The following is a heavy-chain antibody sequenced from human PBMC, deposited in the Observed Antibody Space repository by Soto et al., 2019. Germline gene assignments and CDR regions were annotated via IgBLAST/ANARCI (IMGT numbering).Heavy chain of an antibody. CDR2: IYYSGST. Sequence: SETLSLTCTVSGGSISSYYWSWIRQPPGKGLEWIGYIYYSGSTNYNPSLKSRVTISVDTSKNQFSLKLSSVTAADTAVYYCARVRDTYGSGSVGYYMDGWGKGTTVTVSS. V-gene: IGHV4-59*01. D-gene: IGHD3-10*01. J-gene: IGHJ6*03. CDR3: ARVRDTYGSGSVGYYMDG. CDR1: GGSISSYY.